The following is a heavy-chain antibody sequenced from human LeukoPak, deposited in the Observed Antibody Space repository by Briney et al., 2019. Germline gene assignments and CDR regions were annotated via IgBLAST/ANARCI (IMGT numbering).Heavy chain of an antibody. D-gene: IGHD3-22*01. Sequence: ASVKVSCQASGYTFTSYGISWIRQTPGQQPQWLRWISAYNGNTNYAQKLQGRVTMTTDTSTSTAYMELRSLRSDDTAVYYCARTYVDYYDSSGSDYWGQGTLVTVSS. CDR1: GYTFTSYG. CDR3: ARTYVDYYDSSGSDY. J-gene: IGHJ4*02. V-gene: IGHV1-18*01. CDR2: ISAYNGNT.